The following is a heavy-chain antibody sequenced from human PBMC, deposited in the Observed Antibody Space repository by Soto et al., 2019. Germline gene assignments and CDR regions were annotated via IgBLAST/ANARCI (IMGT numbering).Heavy chain of an antibody. CDR3: ARGGRGSGYCSGGSCYQDDY. D-gene: IGHD2-15*01. CDR1: GYTFTSYY. CDR2: INPSGGST. Sequence: QVQLVQSGAEVKKPGASVKVSCKASGYTFTSYYMHWVRQAPGQGLEWMGIINPSGGSTSYAQKFQGRGNMTRDTSKSTVYMEVSRLRSEGTAVYYCARGGRGSGYCSGGSCYQDDYWGQGTLVTVSS. V-gene: IGHV1-46*01. J-gene: IGHJ4*02.